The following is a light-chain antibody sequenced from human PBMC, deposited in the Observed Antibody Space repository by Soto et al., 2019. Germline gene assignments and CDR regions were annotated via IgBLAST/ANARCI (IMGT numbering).Light chain of an antibody. CDR2: GAF. V-gene: IGKV3-20*01. J-gene: IGKJ5*01. CDR1: QSVSSY. Sequence: EILLTQSPGTLSLSPGERATLSCRASQSVSSYLAWYQQRPGQAPRLLIYGAFNRAAGIPDRFSGSGSGTDFTLTINRVAPEDFAVYYCQQYLSLPITFGQGTRLEIK. CDR3: QQYLSLPIT.